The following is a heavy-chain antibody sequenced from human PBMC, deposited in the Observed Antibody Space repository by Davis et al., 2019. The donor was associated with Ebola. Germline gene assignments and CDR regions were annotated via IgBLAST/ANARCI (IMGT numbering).Heavy chain of an antibody. CDR1: GFTFSSHA. Sequence: PGGSLRLSCAASGFTFSSHAMHWVRQAPGKGLEWVAVISYDGSNKYYADSVKGRFTISRDNSKNTLYLQMNSLRAEDTAVYYCAREGAGYYDSSGSNLDYWGQGTLVTVSS. CDR3: AREGAGYYDSSGSNLDY. V-gene: IGHV3-30-3*01. J-gene: IGHJ4*02. D-gene: IGHD3-22*01. CDR2: ISYDGSNK.